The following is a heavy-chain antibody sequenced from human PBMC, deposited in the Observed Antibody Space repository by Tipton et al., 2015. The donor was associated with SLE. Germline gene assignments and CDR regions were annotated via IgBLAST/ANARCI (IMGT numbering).Heavy chain of an antibody. CDR1: GFTFSAYG. D-gene: IGHD3-16*02. Sequence: GSLRLSCAASGFTFSAYGMNWVRQAPGKGLEWISYLSRSSTTIFYADSVKGRFTISRDNVKNSLHLQMNNLRVEDTALYYCAKGNLPKLSRGYFDYWGQGTLVTVSS. J-gene: IGHJ4*02. V-gene: IGHV3-48*01. CDR2: LSRSSTTI. CDR3: AKGNLPKLSRGYFDY.